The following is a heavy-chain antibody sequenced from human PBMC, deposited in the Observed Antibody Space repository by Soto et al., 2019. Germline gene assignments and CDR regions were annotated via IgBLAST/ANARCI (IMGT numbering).Heavy chain of an antibody. Sequence: GGSLRLSCAASGFTFSSYGMSWVRQAPGKGLEWVANIKQDGSEKYYVDSVKGRFTISRDNAKNSLYLQMNSLRAEDTAVYYCAREGSIAAAGPGIYYFDYWGQGTLVTVSS. CDR3: AREGSIAAAGPGIYYFDY. CDR2: IKQDGSEK. V-gene: IGHV3-7*03. CDR1: GFTFSSYG. J-gene: IGHJ4*02. D-gene: IGHD6-13*01.